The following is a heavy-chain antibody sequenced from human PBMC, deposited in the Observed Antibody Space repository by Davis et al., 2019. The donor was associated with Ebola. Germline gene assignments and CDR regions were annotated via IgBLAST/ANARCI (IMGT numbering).Heavy chain of an antibody. CDR2: IYYSGST. Sequence: PGGSLRLSCTVSGGSVSSCSYYWSWIRQPPGKGLEWIGYIYYSGSTNYNPSLKSRVTISVDTSKNQFSLKLSSVTAADTAVYYCARDQGVVVAVTDYYYGMDVWGQGTTVTVSS. D-gene: IGHD2-15*01. CDR1: GGSVSSCSYY. V-gene: IGHV4-61*01. CDR3: ARDQGVVVAVTDYYYGMDV. J-gene: IGHJ6*02.